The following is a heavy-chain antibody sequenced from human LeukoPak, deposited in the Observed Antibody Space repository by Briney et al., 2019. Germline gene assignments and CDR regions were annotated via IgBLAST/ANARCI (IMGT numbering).Heavy chain of an antibody. CDR2: ISAYNGNT. J-gene: IGHJ6*03. Sequence: GASVKVSCKASGYTFTSYGISWVRQAPGQGLEWMGWISAYNGNTNYAQKLQGRVTMTTDTSTSTAYMELRSLRSDDTAVYYCARAKLNGSGRRYYYYMDVWGKGTTVTVSS. D-gene: IGHD3-10*01. CDR1: GYTFTSYG. CDR3: ARAKLNGSGRRYYYYMDV. V-gene: IGHV1-18*01.